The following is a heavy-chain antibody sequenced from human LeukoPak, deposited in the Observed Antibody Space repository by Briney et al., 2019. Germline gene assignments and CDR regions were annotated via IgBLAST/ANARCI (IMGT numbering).Heavy chain of an antibody. CDR3: ATARRYYDSWSGTEGDYYMDV. D-gene: IGHD3-3*01. Sequence: ASVKVSCKVSGYTLTELSMHWVRQAPGKGLEWMGGFDPEDGETIYAQKFQGRVTMTEDTSTDTASMELSSLRSEDTAVYYCATARRYYDSWSGTEGDYYMDVWGEGTTVTVSS. V-gene: IGHV1-24*01. CDR1: GYTLTELS. CDR2: FDPEDGET. J-gene: IGHJ6*03.